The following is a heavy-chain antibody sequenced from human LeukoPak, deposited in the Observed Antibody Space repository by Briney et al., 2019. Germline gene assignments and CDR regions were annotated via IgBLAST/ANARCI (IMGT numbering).Heavy chain of an antibody. CDR1: GFTLSSYA. V-gene: IGHV3-30*02. CDR3: ANLPLYDSSGPEDY. J-gene: IGHJ4*02. D-gene: IGHD3-22*01. CDR2: IRYDGSLK. Sequence: GGSLRLSCVASGFTLSSYAMHWVRQAPGKGLEWVAFIRYDGSLKNYADSVKGRFTISRDNSKNTLYLQMNSLRGDDTAVYYCANLPLYDSSGPEDYRGQGTLVTVSS.